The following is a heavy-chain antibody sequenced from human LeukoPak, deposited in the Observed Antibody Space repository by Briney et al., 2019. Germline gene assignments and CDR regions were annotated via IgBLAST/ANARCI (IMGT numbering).Heavy chain of an antibody. CDR2: ISSSSSYI. CDR3: AKNSGSSYYFDY. CDR1: GFTFSSYS. J-gene: IGHJ4*02. D-gene: IGHD1-26*01. Sequence: GGSLRLSCAASGFTFSSYSMNWVRQAPGKGLEWVSSISSSSSYIYYADSVKGRFTISRDNAKNSLYLQMNSLRTEDTALYYCAKNSGSSYYFDYWGQGTLVTVSS. V-gene: IGHV3-21*04.